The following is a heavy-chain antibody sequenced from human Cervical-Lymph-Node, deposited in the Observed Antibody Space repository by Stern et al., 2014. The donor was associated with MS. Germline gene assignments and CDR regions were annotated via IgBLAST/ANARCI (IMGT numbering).Heavy chain of an antibody. V-gene: IGHV4-30-4*01. CDR1: GVSISSDDHY. CDR3: ARTDILLLDY. CDR2: ISYSGRS. D-gene: IGHD3-22*01. Sequence: QLQLQESGPGLVRPSQTLSLTCTVSGVSISSDDHYWSWVRQPPGKGLEWLGYISYSGRSYFNPSLKSRGTMSVDTSKNQFSLKLKSVTAADTAVYYCARTDILLLDYWGQGAMVTVSS. J-gene: IGHJ4*02.